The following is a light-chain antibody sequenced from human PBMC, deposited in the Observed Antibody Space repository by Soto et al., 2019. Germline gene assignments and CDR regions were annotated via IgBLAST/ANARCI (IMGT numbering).Light chain of an antibody. CDR3: QQAYIFPFS. CDR1: QSISSW. Sequence: DIQMTQSPSTLSASVGDRVTITCRASQSISSWLAWYQQKPGKAPKLLIYDASSLESGVPSRFSGSGSGTEFTLTISSLQPDDFATYYCQQAYIFPFSFGGGTKVDIK. CDR2: DAS. J-gene: IGKJ4*01. V-gene: IGKV1-5*01.